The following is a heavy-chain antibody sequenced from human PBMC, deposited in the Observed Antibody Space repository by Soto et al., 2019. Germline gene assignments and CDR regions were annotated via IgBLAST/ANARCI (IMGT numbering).Heavy chain of an antibody. J-gene: IGHJ3*02. V-gene: IGHV3-64*01. CDR3: ATTTAGGGLSLSAFDI. CDR2: ISSNGGST. D-gene: IGHD3-16*02. CDR1: GFTFSSYA. Sequence: GGSLRLSCAASGFTFSSYAMHWVRQAPGKGLEYVSAISSNGGSTYYANSVKGRFTISRDNSKNTLYLQMGSLRAEDMAVYYCATTTAGGGLSLSAFDIWGQGTMVTVSS.